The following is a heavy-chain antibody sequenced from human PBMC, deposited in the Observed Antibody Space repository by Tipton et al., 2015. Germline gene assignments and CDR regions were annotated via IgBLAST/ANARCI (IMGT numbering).Heavy chain of an antibody. J-gene: IGHJ2*01. V-gene: IGHV4-61*01. D-gene: IGHD3-10*01. CDR3: ARDLVDGSPNWYFDL. CDR1: GGSITNPSYY. CDR2: IYYSGST. Sequence: TLSLTCTVSGGSITNPSYYWSWIRQPPGKGLEWIGYIYYSGSTTYNPSLKSRVAISIDTSKNQFSLKLSSVTAADTAVYYCARDLVDGSPNWYFDLWGRGTLVTVSS.